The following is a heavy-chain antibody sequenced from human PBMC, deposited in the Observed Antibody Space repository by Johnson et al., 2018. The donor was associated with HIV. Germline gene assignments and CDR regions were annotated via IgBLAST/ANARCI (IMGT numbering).Heavy chain of an antibody. D-gene: IGHD1-1*01. CDR2: ISGSGSII. Sequence: VESGGGLVKPGGSLKLSCAVSGFTFSDHYMSWIRQTPGKGLQWVSYISGSGSIIYSTDSVQGRFTISRDNSKNTLYLQMSSLRAEDTAVYYCARGGIIHDAFDIWGQGTMVTVSS. CDR1: GFTFSDHY. CDR3: ARGGIIHDAFDI. J-gene: IGHJ3*02. V-gene: IGHV3-11*04.